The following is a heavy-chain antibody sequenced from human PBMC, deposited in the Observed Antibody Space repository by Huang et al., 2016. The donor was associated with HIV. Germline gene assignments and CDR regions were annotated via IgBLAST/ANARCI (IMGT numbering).Heavy chain of an antibody. CDR2: IYTSGTT. Sequence: QVQLQESGPGLVKPSQTLSLTCSVSGGSISSGNYYWSWIRQPAGKGLEWIGHIYTSGTTIYTSSIKSRVTISVATSKNQFSLKLSSVTAADTAVYYCARLTGYSTFDIWGHGTVVTVSS. D-gene: IGHD3-9*01. V-gene: IGHV4-61*09. CDR1: GGSISSGNYY. J-gene: IGHJ3*02. CDR3: ARLTGYSTFDI.